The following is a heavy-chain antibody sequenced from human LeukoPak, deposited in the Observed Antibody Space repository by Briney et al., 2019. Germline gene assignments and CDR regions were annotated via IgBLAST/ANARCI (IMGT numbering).Heavy chain of an antibody. CDR2: IYYSGST. CDR3: ARGYCTNAVCSLGPTQA. V-gene: IGHV4-39*07. CDR1: GGSISSSSYY. Sequence: SETLSLTCTVSGGSISSSSYYWGWIRQPPGKGLEGIGRIYYSGSTYYNPSLKSRVTISVDTSKNQFSLKLSSVTDADTAVYYCARGYCTNAVCSLGPTQAWGQGTLVTVSS. J-gene: IGHJ4*02. D-gene: IGHD2-8*01.